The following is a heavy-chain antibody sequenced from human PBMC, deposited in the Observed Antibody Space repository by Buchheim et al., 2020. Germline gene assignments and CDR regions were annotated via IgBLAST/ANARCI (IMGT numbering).Heavy chain of an antibody. CDR3: TTGTVIVKWGIF. V-gene: IGHV3-15*01. J-gene: IGHJ4*02. Sequence: EVQLVESGGDLVKPGGSLRLSCAASGLTFNNAWVSWVRQAPGKGLEWVGRIKSKTDGGTIDYAAPVKGRFTISRDESENKVLLQMNSLKTEDTALYYCTTGTVIVKWGIFWGQGTL. D-gene: IGHD3-22*01. CDR1: GLTFNNAW. CDR2: IKSKTDGGTI.